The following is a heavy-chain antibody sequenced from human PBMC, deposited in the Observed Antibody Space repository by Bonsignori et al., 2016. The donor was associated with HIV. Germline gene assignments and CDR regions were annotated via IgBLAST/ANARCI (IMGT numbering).Heavy chain of an antibody. J-gene: IGHJ6*03. CDR1: GFTFSSYS. CDR3: ARDGPLWGFGDYYYYMDV. V-gene: IGHV3-21*01. CDR2: ISSSSSYI. Sequence: GGSLRLSCAASGFTFSSYSMNWVRQAPGKGLEWVSSISSSSSYIYYADSVKGRFTISRDNAKNSLYLQMNSLRAEDTAVYYCARDGPLWGFGDYYYYMDVWGKGTTVTVSS. D-gene: IGHD3-10*01.